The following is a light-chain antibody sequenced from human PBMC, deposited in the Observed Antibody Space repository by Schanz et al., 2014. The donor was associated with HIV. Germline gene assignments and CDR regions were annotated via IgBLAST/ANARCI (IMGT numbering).Light chain of an antibody. J-gene: IGLJ2*01. CDR2: EVT. CDR1: SSDVGGHNL. Sequence: QSALTQPASVSGSPGQSITISCTGTSSDVGGHNLVSWYQQHPGKVPQLLIFEVTKRPSGVSYRFSGSKSGNTASLTISGLQPEDEADYYCISYTSDTVLFGGGTKLTVL. V-gene: IGLV2-14*02. CDR3: ISYTSDTVL.